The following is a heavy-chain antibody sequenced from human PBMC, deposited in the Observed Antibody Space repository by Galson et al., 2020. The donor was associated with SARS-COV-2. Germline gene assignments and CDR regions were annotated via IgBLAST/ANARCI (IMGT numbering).Heavy chain of an antibody. CDR2: ISGSERSL. J-gene: IGHJ2*01. V-gene: IGHV3-11*01. CDR3: AGGYVKADF. Sequence: WGSLRLSCVASGFNFSDYYMTWIRQAPGKGLEWVSYISGSERSLYNAAAVKGRFTISRDNAKDSLFLQMNELRGDDTAVYYCAGGYVKADFWGRGTPVTVSS. D-gene: IGHD2-2*01. CDR1: GFNFSDYY.